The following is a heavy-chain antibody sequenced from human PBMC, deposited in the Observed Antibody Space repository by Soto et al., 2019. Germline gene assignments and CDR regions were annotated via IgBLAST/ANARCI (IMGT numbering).Heavy chain of an antibody. D-gene: IGHD3-3*01. V-gene: IGHV4-30-2*01. Sequence: QLQLQESGSGLVKPSQTLSLTCAVSGGSISSGGYSWSWIRQPPGKGLKWIGYIYHSGSTYYNPSLKXRXPXSXXRTKNQFSLQLSSVTAADTAVYYCARVPGDFWSGYYSWFDPWGQGTLVTVSS. CDR1: GGSISSGGYS. CDR3: ARVPGDFWSGYYSWFDP. J-gene: IGHJ5*02. CDR2: IYHSGST.